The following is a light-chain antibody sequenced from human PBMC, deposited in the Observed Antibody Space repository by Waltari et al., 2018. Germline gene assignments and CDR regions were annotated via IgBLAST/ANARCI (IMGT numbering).Light chain of an antibody. Sequence: QSALTQPASMSGSPGQSITISCTGTRSYFGGYYVSWYQQHPGKAPRLIIYDGSNRPSGVSARFSGSKSANTASLTISGLQAEDEADYYCNTYRGSATVVFGGGTRLTVL. CDR2: DGS. CDR3: NTYRGSATVV. J-gene: IGLJ2*01. CDR1: RSYFGGYY. V-gene: IGLV2-14*03.